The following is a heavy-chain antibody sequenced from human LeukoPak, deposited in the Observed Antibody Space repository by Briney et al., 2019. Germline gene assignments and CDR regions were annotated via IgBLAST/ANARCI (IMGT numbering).Heavy chain of an antibody. D-gene: IGHD3-22*01. V-gene: IGHV4-59*01. Sequence: SETLSLTCTVSGGSISSYYWSWIRQPPGKGLEWIGYIYYSGSTNYNPSLKSRVTISVDTSKNQFSLKVRSVTAADTAVYYCARDLWYYDSSGKRFDYWGQGTLVTVSS. CDR1: GGSISSYY. J-gene: IGHJ4*02. CDR3: ARDLWYYDSSGKRFDY. CDR2: IYYSGST.